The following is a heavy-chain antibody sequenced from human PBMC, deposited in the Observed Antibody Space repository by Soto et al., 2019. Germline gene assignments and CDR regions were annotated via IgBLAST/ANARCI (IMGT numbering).Heavy chain of an antibody. CDR1: GGSISSSIYY. D-gene: IGHD6-6*01. Sequence: SETLSLTCTVSGGSISSSIYYWGWIRQPPGRGLEWIGIIDYSGTTYYNPSLKSRLTMSVDTSKNHFSLNLSSVTAADTAVYYCARRTGSSTYYFDYWGQRALVTVSS. J-gene: IGHJ4*02. V-gene: IGHV4-39*02. CDR3: ARRTGSSTYYFDY. CDR2: IDYSGTT.